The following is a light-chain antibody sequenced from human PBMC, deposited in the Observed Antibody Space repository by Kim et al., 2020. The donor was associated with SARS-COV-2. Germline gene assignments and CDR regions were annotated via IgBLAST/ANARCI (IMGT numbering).Light chain of an antibody. V-gene: IGLV4-69*01. CDR3: QTWGTGL. CDR2: LNSDGSH. CDR1: SGHSSNA. Sequence: QLVLTQSPSASASLGASVRLTCTLSSGHSSNAIAWHQQQPEKGPRYLMKLNSDGSHCKGDGIPDRFSGSSSGAERYLTISSLQSEDEADYYCQTWGTGLFGVGPQLT. J-gene: IGLJ7*01.